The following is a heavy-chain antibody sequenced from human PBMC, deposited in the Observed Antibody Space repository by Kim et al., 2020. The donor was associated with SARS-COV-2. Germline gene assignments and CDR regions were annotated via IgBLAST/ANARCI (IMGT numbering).Heavy chain of an antibody. CDR1: GFTFSSYG. CDR2: ISYDGSNK. D-gene: IGHD1-1*01. V-gene: IGHV3-33*05. Sequence: GGSLRLSCAASGFTFSSYGMHWVRQAPGKGLERVAVISYDGSNKYYADSVKGRFTISRDNSKNTLYLQMNSLRAEDTAVYYCARASQIAPKLWGQGTLVTVSS. CDR3: ARASQIAPKL. J-gene: IGHJ4*02.